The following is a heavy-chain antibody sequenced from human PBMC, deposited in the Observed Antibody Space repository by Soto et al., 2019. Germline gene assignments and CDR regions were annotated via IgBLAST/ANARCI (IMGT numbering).Heavy chain of an antibody. V-gene: IGHV3-43*01. D-gene: IGHD3-22*01. Sequence: GGSLRLSCAAAGFTFDDYTMHWVRQATGKGLEWVSLISWDGGSTYYADSVKGRFTISRDNSKNSLYLQMNSLRTEDTALYYCAKDIARYYYDSSGPGDYWGQGTLVTVSS. CDR1: GFTFDDYT. J-gene: IGHJ4*02. CDR2: ISWDGGST. CDR3: AKDIARYYYDSSGPGDY.